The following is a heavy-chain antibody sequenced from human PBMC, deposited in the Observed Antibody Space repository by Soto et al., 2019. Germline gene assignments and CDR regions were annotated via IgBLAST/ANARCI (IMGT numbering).Heavy chain of an antibody. D-gene: IGHD2-2*01. CDR2: IKSKTDGGTT. CDR1: GFTFSNAW. J-gene: IGHJ6*02. V-gene: IGHV3-15*01. CDR3: TTGVPAAGYYYYGMDV. Sequence: GGSLRLSCAASGFTFSNAWMSWVRQAPGKGLEWVGRIKSKTDGGTTDYAAPVKGRFTISRDDSKNTLYLQMNSLKTEDTAVYYCTTGVPAAGYYYYGMDVWGQGTTVTVSS.